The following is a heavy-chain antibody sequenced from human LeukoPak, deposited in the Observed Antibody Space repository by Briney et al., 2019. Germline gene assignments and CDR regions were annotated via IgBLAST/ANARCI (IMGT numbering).Heavy chain of an antibody. J-gene: IGHJ6*02. CDR2: IRSKAYGGTT. Sequence: GGSLRLSCTASGFTFGDYAMSWVRQAPGKGLEWVGFIRSKAYGGTTEYAASVKGRFTISRDDSESIAYLQTNSLKTEDTAVYYCTRAGYGSGSYGMDVWGQGTTVTVSS. D-gene: IGHD3-10*01. CDR1: GFTFGDYA. CDR3: TRAGYGSGSYGMDV. V-gene: IGHV3-49*04.